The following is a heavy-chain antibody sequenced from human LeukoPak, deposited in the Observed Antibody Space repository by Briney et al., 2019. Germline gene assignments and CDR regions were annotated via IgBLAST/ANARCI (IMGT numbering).Heavy chain of an antibody. CDR1: GGSISSYY. Sequence: SETLSLTCTVSGGSISSYYWSWIRQPAGKGLEWIGRIYTSGSTNYNPSLKSRVTMSVDTSKNQFSLMLSSVTAADTAVYYCARDVRTTVVTPVGWFDPWGQGTLVTVSS. CDR2: IYTSGST. D-gene: IGHD4-23*01. V-gene: IGHV4-4*07. J-gene: IGHJ5*02. CDR3: ARDVRTTVVTPVGWFDP.